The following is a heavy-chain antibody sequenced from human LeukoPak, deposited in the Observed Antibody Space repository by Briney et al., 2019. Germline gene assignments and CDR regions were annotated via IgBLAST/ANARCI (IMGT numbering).Heavy chain of an antibody. CDR3: ARGKTSQNIVTRKTYNWFDP. CDR1: GFTFSSYG. CDR2: ISGSGGST. Sequence: AGGSLRLSCAASGFTFSSYGMSWVRQAPGKGLEWVSAISGSGGSTYYADSVKGRFTISRDNAKNSLYLQMTSLRAEDTAVYYCARGKTSQNIVTRKTYNWFDPWGQGTLVTVSS. J-gene: IGHJ5*02. D-gene: IGHD2/OR15-2a*01. V-gene: IGHV3-23*01.